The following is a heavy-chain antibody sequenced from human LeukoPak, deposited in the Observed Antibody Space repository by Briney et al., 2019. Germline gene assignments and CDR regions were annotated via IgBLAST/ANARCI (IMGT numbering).Heavy chain of an antibody. CDR3: AKDTILYGRSYYYMDV. V-gene: IGHV3-43*02. CDR2: ISGDGGST. D-gene: IGHD2/OR15-2a*01. J-gene: IGHJ6*03. Sequence: PGGSLRLSCAASGFTFDDYAVHWVRQAPGKGLEWVSLISGDGGSTYYADSVKGRFTVSRDNSKNSLYLHMSSLRTEDTALFYCAKDTILYGRSYYYMDVWGKGTTVTVSS. CDR1: GFTFDDYA.